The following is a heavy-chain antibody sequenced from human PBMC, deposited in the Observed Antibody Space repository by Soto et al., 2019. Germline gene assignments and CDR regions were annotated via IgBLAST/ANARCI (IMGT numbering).Heavy chain of an antibody. Sequence: PSETLSLTCTVSGCSISSGGYYWSWIRQHPGKGLEWIGYIYYSGSTYYNPSLKSRVTISVDTSKNQFSLKLSSVTAADTAVYYCARELNDSSGYYYLDYWGQGTLVTVSS. CDR2: IYYSGST. J-gene: IGHJ4*02. CDR3: ARELNDSSGYYYLDY. CDR1: GCSISSGGYY. V-gene: IGHV4-31*03. D-gene: IGHD3-22*01.